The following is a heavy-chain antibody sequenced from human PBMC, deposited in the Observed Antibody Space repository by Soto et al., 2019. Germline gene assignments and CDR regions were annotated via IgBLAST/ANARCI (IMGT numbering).Heavy chain of an antibody. CDR3: AKEYGGGTRMITRYFDY. V-gene: IGHV3-23*01. Sequence: EVQLLESGGGLVQPGGSLRLTCAVSGITFRSHALSWVRQAPGKGLEWVSGISGSGADTHYADSVKGRFTISRDNSKNTLSLHMSSLRADDTAVYYCAKEYGGGTRMITRYFDYWGRGTLVTVSS. J-gene: IGHJ4*02. D-gene: IGHD3-16*01. CDR1: GITFRSHA. CDR2: ISGSGADT.